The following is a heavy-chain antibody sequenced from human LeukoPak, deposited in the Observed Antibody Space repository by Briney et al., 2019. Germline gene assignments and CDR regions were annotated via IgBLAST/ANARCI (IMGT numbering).Heavy chain of an antibody. Sequence: ETLSLTCAVSGYSIRSGYYWGWVRQAPGKGLEWVSSISSSSSYIYYADSVKGRFTISRDNAKNSLYLQMNSLRAEDTAVYYCARVIPGTAFYWGQGTLVTVSS. J-gene: IGHJ4*02. D-gene: IGHD1-14*01. V-gene: IGHV3-21*01. CDR3: ARVIPGTAFY. CDR1: GYSIRSGYY. CDR2: ISSSSSYI.